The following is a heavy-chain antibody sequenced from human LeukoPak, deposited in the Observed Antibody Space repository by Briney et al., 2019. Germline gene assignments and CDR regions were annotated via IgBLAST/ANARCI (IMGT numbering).Heavy chain of an antibody. J-gene: IGHJ3*02. CDR1: GFTFSSYG. D-gene: IGHD2-21*02. Sequence: GGSLRLSCAASGFTFSSYGMHWVRQAPGEGLEWVAVISYDGSNKYYADSVKGRFTISRDNSKNTLYLQMNNLRAEDTAVYYCARERYCGDDCYSLAFDIWGQGTMVTVSS. CDR2: ISYDGSNK. V-gene: IGHV3-30*03. CDR3: ARERYCGDDCYSLAFDI.